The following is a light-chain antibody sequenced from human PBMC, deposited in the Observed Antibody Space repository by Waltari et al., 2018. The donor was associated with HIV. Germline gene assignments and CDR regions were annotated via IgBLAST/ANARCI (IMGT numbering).Light chain of an antibody. CDR3: ASWEDSLNGVV. Sequence: QSVLTQPPSASGTPGQRVTMSCSGRSSNTGRTTVNWYQQLPGTAPKLLIYSDNQRPFGVPDRFSGSKSGTSGSLAISGLQSEDEAVYYCASWEDSLNGVVFGGGTKLTVL. CDR1: SSNTGRTT. CDR2: SDN. J-gene: IGLJ2*01. V-gene: IGLV1-44*01.